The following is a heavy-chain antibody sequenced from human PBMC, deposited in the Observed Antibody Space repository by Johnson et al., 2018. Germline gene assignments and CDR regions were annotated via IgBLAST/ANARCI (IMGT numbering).Heavy chain of an antibody. CDR1: GFSFDDYA. Sequence: VQLVQSGGGLVKPGGSLRLSCAASGFSFDDYAMHWVRQAPGKGLEWVSGISWNSGGIGYADSVKGRFTISRDNAKNSLYLQMNSLRAEDTALYFCAKGNGYYNYYHMDVWGKGTTVTV. V-gene: IGHV3-9*01. J-gene: IGHJ6*03. CDR2: ISWNSGGI. CDR3: AKGNGYYNYYHMDV. D-gene: IGHD2-8*01.